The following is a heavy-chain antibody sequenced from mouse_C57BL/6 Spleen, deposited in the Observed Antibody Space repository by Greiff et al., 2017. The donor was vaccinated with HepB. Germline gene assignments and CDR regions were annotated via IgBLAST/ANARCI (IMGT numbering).Heavy chain of an antibody. CDR1: GYTFTSYW. D-gene: IGHD1-1*01. J-gene: IGHJ1*03. CDR2: IYPGSGST. V-gene: IGHV1-55*01. CDR3: ARDGSSRWYFDG. Sequence: VQLQQPGAELVKPGASVKMSCKASGYTFTSYWITWVKQRPGQGLEWIGDIYPGSGSTNYNEKFKSKATLTVDTSSSTAYMQLSSLTSEDSAVYYCARDGSSRWYFDGWGTGTTVTVSS.